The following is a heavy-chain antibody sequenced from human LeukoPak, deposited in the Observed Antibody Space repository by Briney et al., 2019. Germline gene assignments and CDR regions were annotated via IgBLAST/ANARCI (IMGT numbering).Heavy chain of an antibody. CDR2: IYYSGST. D-gene: IGHD5-18*01. CDR3: ASSWIQDANWLDP. CDR1: GGSISSGGYY. J-gene: IGHJ5*02. Sequence: PSETLSLTCTVSGGSISSGGYYWSWIRQHPGKGLEWIGYIYYSGSTYYNPSLKSRVTISVDTSKNQFSLKLSSVTAADTAVYYCASSWIQDANWLDPWGQGTLVTVSS. V-gene: IGHV4-31*03.